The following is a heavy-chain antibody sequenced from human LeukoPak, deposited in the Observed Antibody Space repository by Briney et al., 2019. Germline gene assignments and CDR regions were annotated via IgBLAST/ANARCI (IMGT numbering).Heavy chain of an antibody. CDR1: GYSFTTYG. J-gene: IGHJ5*02. CDR2: ISTYNGNT. Sequence: ASVKVSCKASGYSFTTYGISWVRQAPGQGLEWMGWISTYNGNTNYAQKLQDTVTMTTDTSTSTAYMELRSLRYDDTAVYYCARDSGYGDYVRSPWGQGTLVTVSS. D-gene: IGHD4-17*01. CDR3: ARDSGYGDYVRSP. V-gene: IGHV1-18*01.